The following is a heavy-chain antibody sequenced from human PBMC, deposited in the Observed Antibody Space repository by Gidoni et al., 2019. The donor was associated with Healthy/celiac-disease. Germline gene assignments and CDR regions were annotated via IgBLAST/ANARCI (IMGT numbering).Heavy chain of an antibody. V-gene: IGHV3-23*01. Sequence: EVQLLESGGGLVQPGGSLRLSCAASGFTFSSYAMSWVRQAPGKGLEWVSAISGSGGSTYYADSVKGRFTISRDNSKNTLYLQMNSLRAEDTAVYYCAKDRTLLPIGRTTGSFDYWGQGTLVTVSS. CDR1: GFTFSSYA. D-gene: IGHD1-1*01. CDR2: ISGSGGST. CDR3: AKDRTLLPIGRTTGSFDY. J-gene: IGHJ4*02.